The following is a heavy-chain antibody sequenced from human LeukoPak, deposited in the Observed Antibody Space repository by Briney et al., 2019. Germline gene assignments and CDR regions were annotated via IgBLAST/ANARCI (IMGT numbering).Heavy chain of an antibody. CDR3: ARVDTAMVTPFDY. CDR1: GYTFTSYY. CDR2: INPSGGST. Sequence: ASVKVSCKASGYTFTSYYMHWVPQAPGQGLEWMGIINPSGGSTSYAQKFQGRVTMTRDMSTSTVYMELSSLRSEDTAVYYCARVDTAMVTPFDYWGQGTLVTVSS. V-gene: IGHV1-46*01. J-gene: IGHJ4*02. D-gene: IGHD5-18*01.